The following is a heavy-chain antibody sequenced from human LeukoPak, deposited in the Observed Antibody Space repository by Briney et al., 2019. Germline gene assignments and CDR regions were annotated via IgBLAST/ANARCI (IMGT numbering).Heavy chain of an antibody. Sequence: PSQTLSLTCTVSGGSIGSGGYYWSWIRQHPGKGLEWIGYIYYSGSTYYNPSLKSRVTISVDTSKNQFSLKLSSVTAADTAVYYCARGVVVAANRRRWFDPWGQGTLVTVSS. CDR2: IYYSGST. J-gene: IGHJ5*02. D-gene: IGHD2-15*01. CDR3: ARGVVVAANRRRWFDP. CDR1: GGSIGSGGYY. V-gene: IGHV4-31*03.